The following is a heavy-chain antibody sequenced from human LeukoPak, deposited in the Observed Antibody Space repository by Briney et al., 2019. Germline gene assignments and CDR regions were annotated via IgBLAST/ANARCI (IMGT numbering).Heavy chain of an antibody. CDR2: IYYSGST. CDR3: GRSRSISGWFDP. Sequence: SETLSLTCTVSGGSISSYYWSWIRQPPGKGLEWIGYIYYSGSTNYNPSLKSRVTISVDTSKNQFSLKLSSVTAADTAVYYCGRSRSISGWFDPWGQGTLVTVSS. V-gene: IGHV4-59*01. D-gene: IGHD6-19*01. J-gene: IGHJ5*02. CDR1: GGSISSYY.